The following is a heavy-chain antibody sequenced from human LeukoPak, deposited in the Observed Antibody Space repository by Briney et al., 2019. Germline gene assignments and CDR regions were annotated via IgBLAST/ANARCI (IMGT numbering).Heavy chain of an antibody. J-gene: IGHJ4*02. CDR2: ISGSGGST. CDR3: ARPQGNGLYVFDS. V-gene: IGHV3-23*01. CDR1: GFTFSSYA. Sequence: GGSLRLSCAASGFTFSSYAMSWVRQAPGEGLEWVSTISGSGGSTYYADSVKGRFTISRDNSKNTLYLQMNSLRVEDTAAYYCARPQGNGLYVFDSWGQGSLVTVSS. D-gene: IGHD6-19*01.